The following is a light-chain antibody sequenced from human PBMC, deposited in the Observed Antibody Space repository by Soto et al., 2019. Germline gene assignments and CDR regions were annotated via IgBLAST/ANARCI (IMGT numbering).Light chain of an antibody. CDR3: QQYKSYPIT. V-gene: IGKV1-5*03. J-gene: IGKJ5*01. CDR2: KAS. Sequence: DIQMTQFPSTLSASVGDRVTITCRASQSINSWLAWYQQKPGKAPKLLIFKASSLESGVPSRYSGSGSGTEFTLTNSSLQPDDFATYYCQQYKSYPITFGQGTRLEIK. CDR1: QSINSW.